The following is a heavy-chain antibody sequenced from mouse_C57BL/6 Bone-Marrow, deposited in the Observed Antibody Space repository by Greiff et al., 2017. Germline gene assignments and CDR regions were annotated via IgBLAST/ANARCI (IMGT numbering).Heavy chain of an antibody. J-gene: IGHJ3*01. CDR1: GYTFTSYG. CDR3: ASMITTAY. D-gene: IGHD2-4*01. Sequence: QVQLKQSGAELARPGASVKLSCKASGYTFTSYGISWVKQRTGQGLEWIGEIYPRSGNTYYNEKFKGKATLTADKSSSTAYMELRSLTSEDSAVYFCASMITTAYWGQGTLVTVSA. CDR2: IYPRSGNT. V-gene: IGHV1-81*01.